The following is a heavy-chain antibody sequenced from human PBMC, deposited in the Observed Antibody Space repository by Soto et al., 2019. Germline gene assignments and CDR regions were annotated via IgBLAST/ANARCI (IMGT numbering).Heavy chain of an antibody. CDR3: SRGIYNSDDDDY. V-gene: IGHV4-4*02. CDR2: IYHSGLT. D-gene: IGHD3-22*01. CDR1: GGPIDSSHW. J-gene: IGHJ4*02. Sequence: QVQLQESGPGLVKPSGTLSLTCVVSGGPIDSSHWWSWVRQPPGKGLEWIGEIYHSGLTNYNPSLKSRVTISMDKSKNQFSLTLSSVTAADTAIYYCSRGIYNSDDDDYWGQGIRVTVSS.